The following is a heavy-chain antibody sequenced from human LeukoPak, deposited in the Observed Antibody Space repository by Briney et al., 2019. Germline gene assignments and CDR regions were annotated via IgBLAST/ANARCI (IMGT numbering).Heavy chain of an antibody. Sequence: PGGSLRLSCAASGFTFSTYGMHWARQAPGKGLEWVAFIRYHGSNKYYADSVKGRFTISRDNSKNTLYLQMNSLRAEDTAVYFCAKPRRDYDILTASDYWGQGTLVTVSS. CDR3: AKPRRDYDILTASDY. CDR1: GFTFSTYG. D-gene: IGHD3-9*01. CDR2: IRYHGSNK. V-gene: IGHV3-30*02. J-gene: IGHJ4*02.